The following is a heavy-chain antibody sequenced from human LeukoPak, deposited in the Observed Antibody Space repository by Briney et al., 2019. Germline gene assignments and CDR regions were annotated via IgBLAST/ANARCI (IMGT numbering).Heavy chain of an antibody. D-gene: IGHD6-13*01. Sequence: GGSLRLSCAASGVTFNSYGMHWVRQAPGKGLEWVAFIRYDGSNKYYADSVNGGVTTSRDSSKNTLCLQMNSLRAEDAAVYFCEKAGGVEAAEIFVYWGQGTMVTFS. CDR3: EKAGGVEAAEIFVY. V-gene: IGHV3-30*02. CDR2: IRYDGSNK. CDR1: GVTFNSYG. J-gene: IGHJ4*02.